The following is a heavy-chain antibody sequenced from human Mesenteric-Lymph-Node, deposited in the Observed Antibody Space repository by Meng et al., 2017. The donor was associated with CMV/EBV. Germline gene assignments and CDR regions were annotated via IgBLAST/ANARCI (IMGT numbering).Heavy chain of an antibody. D-gene: IGHD3-16*01. V-gene: IGHV4-59*01. CDR2: IYYSGST. Sequence: SETLSLTCAVYGGSFSGYYWSWIRQPPGKGLEWIGYIYYSGSTNYNPSLKSRVTISVDTSKNQFSLKLSSVTAADTAVYYCAKDASGGYNWFDPWGPGTPVTVSS. J-gene: IGHJ5*02. CDR3: AKDASGGYNWFDP. CDR1: GGSFSGYY.